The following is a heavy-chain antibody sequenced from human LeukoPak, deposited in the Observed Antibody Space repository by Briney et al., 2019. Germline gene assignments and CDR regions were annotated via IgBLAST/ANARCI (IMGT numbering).Heavy chain of an antibody. D-gene: IGHD5-18*01. Sequence: PGGSLRLSCAASGFTFSSYWMSWVRQAPGQGLEWMGRIIPILGIANYAQKFQGRVTITADTSASTAYMELSSLRSEDTAVYYCARVSVDTAMVTWGQGTLVTVSS. V-gene: IGHV1-69*04. J-gene: IGHJ5*02. CDR1: GFTFSSYW. CDR2: IIPILGIA. CDR3: ARVSVDTAMVT.